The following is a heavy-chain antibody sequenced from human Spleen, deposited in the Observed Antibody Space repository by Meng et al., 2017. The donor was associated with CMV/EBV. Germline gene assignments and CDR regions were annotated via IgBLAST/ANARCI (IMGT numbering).Heavy chain of an antibody. V-gene: IGHV3-20*04. CDR3: ATDGNGCMD. J-gene: IGHJ4*02. CDR1: GFTFDDYG. Sequence: GESLKISCTASGFTFDDYGMNWVRQAPGKGLEWVSSINWNGGSKGYADSVKGRFIISRDNAKNSLYLQMNSLRAEDTALYYCATDGNGCMDWGQGTLVTVSS. D-gene: IGHD5-24*01. CDR2: INWNGGSK.